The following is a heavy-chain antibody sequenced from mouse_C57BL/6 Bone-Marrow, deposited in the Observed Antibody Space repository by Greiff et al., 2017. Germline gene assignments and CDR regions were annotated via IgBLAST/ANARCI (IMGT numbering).Heavy chain of an antibody. D-gene: IGHD1-1*01. Sequence: QVQLQQPGAELVKPGASVKLSCKASGYTFTSYWMHWVKQRPGQGLEWIGMIHPNSGSTNYNEKFKSKDTLTVDKSSSTAYMQLSSLTSEDSAVXYCARAGSSPVSYWGQGTLVTVSA. V-gene: IGHV1-64*01. CDR1: GYTFTSYW. J-gene: IGHJ3*01. CDR2: IHPNSGST. CDR3: ARAGSSPVSY.